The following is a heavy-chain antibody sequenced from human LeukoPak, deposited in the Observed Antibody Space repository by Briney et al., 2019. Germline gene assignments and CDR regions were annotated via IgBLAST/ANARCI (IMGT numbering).Heavy chain of an antibody. Sequence: GSSVKFSCKASGGTFSSYAISWVRQAPGQGLEWMGRIIPIFGIANYAQKFQGRVTITADKSTSTAYMELSSLRSEDTAVYYCARVPYTYSSSWYYFDYWGQGTLVTVSS. CDR2: IIPIFGIA. V-gene: IGHV1-69*04. CDR1: GGTFSSYA. J-gene: IGHJ4*02. CDR3: ARVPYTYSSSWYYFDY. D-gene: IGHD6-13*01.